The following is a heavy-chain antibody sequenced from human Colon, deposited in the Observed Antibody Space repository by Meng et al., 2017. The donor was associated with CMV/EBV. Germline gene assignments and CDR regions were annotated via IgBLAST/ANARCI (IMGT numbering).Heavy chain of an antibody. CDR2: IRGDGIGT. Sequence: GESLKISCAASGFTFSSHWMHWVRQAPGKGPVWVGRIRGDGIGTSYADSVKGRFTISRDNAKNTVYLQMNSLRVEDTAVYSCAKVGPGTSVASLDYWGQGALVTVSS. D-gene: IGHD3-10*01. J-gene: IGHJ4*02. V-gene: IGHV3-74*01. CDR3: AKVGPGTSVASLDY. CDR1: GFTFSSHW.